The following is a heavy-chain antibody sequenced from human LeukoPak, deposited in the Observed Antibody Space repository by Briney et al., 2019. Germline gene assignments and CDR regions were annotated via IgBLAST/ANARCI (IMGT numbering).Heavy chain of an antibody. CDR1: GGSINSYY. D-gene: IGHD5-12*01. CDR2: IYTSGST. Sequence: SETLSLTCTVSGGSINSYYWSWIRQPAGKGLEWIGRIYTSGSTNYNPSLESRVTMSVDTSKNQFSLKLSSVTAADTAVYYCASMGPGYSGYDRDYWGQGTLVTVSS. V-gene: IGHV4-4*07. CDR3: ASMGPGYSGYDRDY. J-gene: IGHJ4*02.